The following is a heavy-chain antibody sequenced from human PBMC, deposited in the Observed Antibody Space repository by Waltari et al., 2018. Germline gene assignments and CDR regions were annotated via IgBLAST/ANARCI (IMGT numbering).Heavy chain of an antibody. J-gene: IGHJ4*02. D-gene: IGHD1-20*01. CDR1: GGTFSSYA. Sequence: QVQLVQSGAEVKKPGSSVKVSCKASGGTFSSYAISWVRQAPGQGLEWMGGISPILGIANYAQKFQGRVTITADKSTSTAYMELSSLRSEDTAVYYCARAPRYNWNDHTFDYWGQGTLVTVSS. V-gene: IGHV1-69*04. CDR3: ARAPRYNWNDHTFDY. CDR2: ISPILGIA.